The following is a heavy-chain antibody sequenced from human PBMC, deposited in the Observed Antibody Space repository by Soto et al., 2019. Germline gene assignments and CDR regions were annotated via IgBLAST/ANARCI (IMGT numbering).Heavy chain of an antibody. CDR1: GGSMSSGGYS. D-gene: IGHD3-10*01. CDR3: ARGSMVRGVSLDY. Sequence: PSETLSLTCAVSGGSMSSGGYSWSWIRQPPGKGLEWIGYIYHSGSTYYNPSLKSRVTISVDRSKNQFSLKLSSVTAADTAVYYCARGSMVRGVSLDYWGQGTLVTVSS. V-gene: IGHV4-30-2*01. CDR2: IYHSGST. J-gene: IGHJ4*02.